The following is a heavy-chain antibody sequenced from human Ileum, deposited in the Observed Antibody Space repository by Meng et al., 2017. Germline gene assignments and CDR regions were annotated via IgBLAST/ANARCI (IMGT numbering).Heavy chain of an antibody. V-gene: IGHV4-4*02. CDR1: GTW. D-gene: IGHD3-22*01. CDR3: ATSNDRDVYYLGY. J-gene: IGHJ4*02. Sequence: GQLPESGPRLVKPSGTLALTCAVSGTWWSWVRQPPGKGLEWTGEIFQSGRTNYNPSLKSRVTISIDKSKSQISLQLSAVTAADTAVYSCATSNDRDVYYLGYWGQGTLVTVSS. CDR2: IFQSGRT.